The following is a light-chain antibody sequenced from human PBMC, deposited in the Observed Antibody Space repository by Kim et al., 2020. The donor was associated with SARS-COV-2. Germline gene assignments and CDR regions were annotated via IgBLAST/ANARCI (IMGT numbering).Light chain of an antibody. CDR3: QAWDSSTWV. V-gene: IGLV3-1*01. CDR2: QDS. Sequence: SVSPGQTARITCAGDKLGDKYACWYQQKPGQSPVLVIYQDSKRPSGIPERFSGSNSGNTATLTISGTQAMDEADYYCQAWDSSTWVFGGGTQLTVL. CDR1: KLGDKY. J-gene: IGLJ3*02.